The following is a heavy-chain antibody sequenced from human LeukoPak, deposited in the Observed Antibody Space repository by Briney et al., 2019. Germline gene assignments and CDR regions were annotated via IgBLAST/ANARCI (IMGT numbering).Heavy chain of an antibody. CDR3: ATHAKYYYDSSGYY. CDR2: VDPEDGET. CDR1: GYTFTDYY. V-gene: IGHV1-69-2*01. J-gene: IGHJ4*02. Sequence: ASVKISCKVSGYTFTDYYMHWVQQAPGKGLEWMGLVDPEDGETIYAEKFQGRVTITADTSTDTAYMELSSLRSEGTAVYYCATHAKYYYDSSGYYWGQGTLVTVSS. D-gene: IGHD3-22*01.